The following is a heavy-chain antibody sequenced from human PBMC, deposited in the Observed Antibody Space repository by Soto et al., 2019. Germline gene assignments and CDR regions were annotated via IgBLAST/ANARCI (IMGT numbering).Heavy chain of an antibody. CDR2: VFYGGTT. J-gene: IGHJ6*02. D-gene: IGHD2-21*01. CDR3: ARERIGEDYYYGMDV. CDR1: GASLTKSY. Sequence: QVQLQESGPGLVKTSETLSLTCNVSGASLTKSYWSWIRQPPGKGLEWIGNVFYGGTTRYNPSLKSRVSMSVDTSKSHFSLRLSFVTAADTAVYYCARERIGEDYYYGMDVWGQGTTVTVSS. V-gene: IGHV4-59*01.